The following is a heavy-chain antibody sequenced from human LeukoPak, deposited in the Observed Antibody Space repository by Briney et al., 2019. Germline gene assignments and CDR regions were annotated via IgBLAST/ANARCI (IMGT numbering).Heavy chain of an antibody. CDR3: APWGDFWSGNYGGN. J-gene: IGHJ4*02. CDR2: IKSKIDGGTT. D-gene: IGHD3-3*01. CDR1: GFTFNNAW. Sequence: GGSLRLSCAASGFTFNNAWMSWVRQAPGKGLEWVGRIKSKIDGGTTDYAAPVKGRFSISRDDAKNTVYLQMNSLNNQDTAVYYCAPWGDFWSGNYGGNWGQGTLVTVSS. V-gene: IGHV3-15*01.